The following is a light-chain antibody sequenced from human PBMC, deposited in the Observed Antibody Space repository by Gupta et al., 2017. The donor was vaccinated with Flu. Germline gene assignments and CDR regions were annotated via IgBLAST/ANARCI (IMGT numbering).Light chain of an antibody. CDR3: KQHIKWRT. J-gene: IGKJ1*01. V-gene: IGKV2-28*01. CDR1: QRLLHSNGYNN. CDR2: WGS. Sequence: IMRYQSPPSLPVTPGEAASIPFRSSQRLLHSNGYNNLNWYLQKPGQSPPLLISWGSNRAYGSPDRFSGSGSGREFTLNSSRREAEDVGVYYCKQHIKWRTFGRGTKVEIK.